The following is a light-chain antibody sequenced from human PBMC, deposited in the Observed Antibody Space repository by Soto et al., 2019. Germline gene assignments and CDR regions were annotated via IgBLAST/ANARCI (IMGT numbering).Light chain of an antibody. CDR3: ASWDDSLSGVV. V-gene: IGLV1-40*01. Sequence: QSVLTQPPSVSGAPGQRVTISCTGSSSNIGAGYDVHWYQQLPGTAPKLLIYRNILRDSGVPDRFSASKSGTSASLAIGGLRSEDEGDYYCASWDDSLSGVVFGGGTKLTVL. CDR1: SSNIGAGYD. J-gene: IGLJ2*01. CDR2: RNI.